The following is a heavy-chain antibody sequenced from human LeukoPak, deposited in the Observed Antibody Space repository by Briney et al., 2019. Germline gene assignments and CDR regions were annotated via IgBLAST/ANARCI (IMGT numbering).Heavy chain of an antibody. CDR1: GGSFSGYY. V-gene: IGHV4-34*01. Sequence: SETLSLTCAVYGGSFSGYYWSWIRQPPGKGLEWIGEINHSGSTNYNPSLKSRVTISVDTSKNQFSLKLSSVTAADTAVYYCARLLILYYSDYWGQGTLVTVSS. CDR2: INHSGST. J-gene: IGHJ4*02. D-gene: IGHD3-9*01. CDR3: ARLLILYYSDY.